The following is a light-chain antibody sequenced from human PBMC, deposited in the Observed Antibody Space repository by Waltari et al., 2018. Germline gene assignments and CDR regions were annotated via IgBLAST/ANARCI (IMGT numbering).Light chain of an antibody. CDR2: EVS. Sequence: QSALTQPASVSGSPGQSITISCTGTSSDVGGYNYASCYQQHPGKAPKLMIYEVSNRPSGVSNRFSGSKSGNTASLTISGLQAEDDADYYCSSYTSSSTYVFGTGTKVTVL. CDR3: SSYTSSSTYV. J-gene: IGLJ1*01. V-gene: IGLV2-14*01. CDR1: SSDVGGYNY.